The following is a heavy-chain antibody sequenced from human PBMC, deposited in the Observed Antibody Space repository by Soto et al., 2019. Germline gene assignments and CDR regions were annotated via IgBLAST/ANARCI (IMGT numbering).Heavy chain of an antibody. CDR1: GGTFSSYT. CDR3: ARSLQIFGVVIAPTYYMDV. J-gene: IGHJ6*03. V-gene: IGHV1-69*02. CDR2: IIPILGIA. D-gene: IGHD3-3*01. Sequence: SVKVSCKASGGTFSSYTISWVRQAPGQGLEWMGRIIPILGIANYAQKFQGRVTITADRSTSTAYMELSSLRSEDTAVYYCARSLQIFGVVIAPTYYMDVWGKGTTVTVSS.